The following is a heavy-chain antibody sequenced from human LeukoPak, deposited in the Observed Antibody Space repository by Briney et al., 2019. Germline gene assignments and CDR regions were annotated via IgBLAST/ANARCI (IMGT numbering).Heavy chain of an antibody. D-gene: IGHD2-2*02. Sequence: SETLSLTCTVSGGSISSYYWSWIRQPPGKGLEWIGYIYYSGSTNYNPSLKSRVTISVDTSKNQFSLKLSSVTAADTAVYYCARERLGYCSSTSCYTGQVAFDIWGQGTMVTVSS. V-gene: IGHV4-59*01. CDR1: GGSISSYY. CDR3: ARERLGYCSSTSCYTGQVAFDI. CDR2: IYYSGST. J-gene: IGHJ3*02.